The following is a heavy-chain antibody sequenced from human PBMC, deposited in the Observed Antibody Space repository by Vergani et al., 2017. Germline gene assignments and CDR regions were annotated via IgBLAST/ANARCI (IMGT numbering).Heavy chain of an antibody. Sequence: QVQLVQSGSELKKPGASVKVSCKASGYTFTSYAMNWVRQAPGQGLEWMGWINTNTGNPTYAQGFTGRFVFSLDTSVSTVDLPIISLKAEDNAVYYCARVCGAARTYYYYYYMDVWGKGTTVTVSS. CDR2: INTNTGNP. CDR1: GYTFTSYA. J-gene: IGHJ6*03. CDR3: ARVCGAARTYYYYYYMDV. D-gene: IGHD6-13*01. V-gene: IGHV7-4-1*02.